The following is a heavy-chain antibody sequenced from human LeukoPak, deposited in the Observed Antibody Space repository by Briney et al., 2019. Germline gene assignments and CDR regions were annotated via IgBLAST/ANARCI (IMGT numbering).Heavy chain of an antibody. CDR3: ARGGDVYYYYGMDV. Sequence: ASVKVSCKASGYTLTGYYMHWGRQAPGQGLEWMGWMNPNSGGTKYAQKFQGRVTMTRDTSISTAYMELSRLRSDDTAVYYCARGGDVYYYYGMDVWGQGTTVTVSS. D-gene: IGHD2-21*02. V-gene: IGHV1-2*02. J-gene: IGHJ6*02. CDR1: GYTLTGYY. CDR2: MNPNSGGT.